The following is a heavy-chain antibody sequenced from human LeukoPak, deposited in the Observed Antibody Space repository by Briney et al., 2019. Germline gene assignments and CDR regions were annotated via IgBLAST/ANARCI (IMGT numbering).Heavy chain of an antibody. J-gene: IGHJ4*02. CDR2: INPNNGGT. D-gene: IGHD1-26*01. CDR3: TRESGSYHGNDY. V-gene: IGHV1-2*06. CDR1: GYTFTSYY. Sequence: ASVKVSCKASGYTFTSYYMHWVRQAPGQGLEWMGRINPNNGGTNYAQKFQGRVTMTGDTSISTAYMELSSLRSDDTAVYYCTRESGSYHGNDYWGQGTLVTVSS.